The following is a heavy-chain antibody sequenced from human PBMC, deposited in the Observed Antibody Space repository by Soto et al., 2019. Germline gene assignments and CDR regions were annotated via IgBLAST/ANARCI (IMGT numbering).Heavy chain of an antibody. J-gene: IGHJ5*02. CDR2: INHSGST. V-gene: IGHV4-34*01. CDR3: ARGNLRDFDWLLSYNWFDP. Sequence: SETLSLTCAVYGVSFSSYYWSWIRQPPGKGLEWIGKINHSGSTNYNPSLKSRVTISVDTSKNQFPLKLRPVTAADKAVYYCARGNLRDFDWLLSYNWFDPWGQGTLVTVSS. CDR1: GVSFSSYY. D-gene: IGHD3-9*01.